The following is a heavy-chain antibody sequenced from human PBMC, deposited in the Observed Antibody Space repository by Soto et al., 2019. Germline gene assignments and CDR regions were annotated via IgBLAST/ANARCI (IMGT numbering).Heavy chain of an antibody. CDR3: AKDRRGLVAALDY. Sequence: QVQLVESGGGVVQPGRSLRLSCAASGFTFSSYGMHWVRQAPGKGLEWVAVISYDESNKFYEDSVKGRFTISRDNSRNMLYLRMDSLRTEDTAVYYCAKDRRGLVAALDYWGQGTLVTVSS. CDR2: ISYDESNK. J-gene: IGHJ4*02. V-gene: IGHV3-30*18. D-gene: IGHD6-25*01. CDR1: GFTFSSYG.